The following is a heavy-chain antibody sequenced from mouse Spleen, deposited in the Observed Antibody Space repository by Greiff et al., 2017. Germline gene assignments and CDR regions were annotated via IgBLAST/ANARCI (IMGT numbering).Heavy chain of an antibody. V-gene: IGHV1-80*01. Sequence: LVESGAELVKPGASVKISCKASGYAFSSYWMNWVKQRPGKGLEWIGQIYPGDGDTNYNGKFKGKATLTADKSSSTAYMQLSSLTSEDSAVYFCAREDYRYFDVWGAGTTVTVSS. CDR1: GYAFSSYW. CDR3: AREDYRYFDV. CDR2: IYPGDGDT. J-gene: IGHJ1*01.